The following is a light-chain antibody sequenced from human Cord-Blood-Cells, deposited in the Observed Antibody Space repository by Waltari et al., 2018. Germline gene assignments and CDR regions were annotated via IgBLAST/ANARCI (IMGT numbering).Light chain of an antibody. CDR2: KAS. V-gene: IGKV1-5*03. CDR1: PSISSW. J-gene: IGKJ1*01. CDR3: QQYNSYST. Sequence: DIQMTQSPSTLSASVGDKVTITCRTSPSISSWLDWYQQKPGKAPKLLIYKASSLESGVPSRFSGSGSGTEFTLTISSLQPDDFATYYCQQYNSYSTFGQGTKVEIK.